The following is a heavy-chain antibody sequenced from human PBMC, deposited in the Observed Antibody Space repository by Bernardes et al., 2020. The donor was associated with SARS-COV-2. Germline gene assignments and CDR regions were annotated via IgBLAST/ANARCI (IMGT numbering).Heavy chain of an antibody. D-gene: IGHD3-22*01. CDR3: AREGYYDSSGYYHHDAFDI. J-gene: IGHJ3*02. V-gene: IGHV4-59*02. CDR1: GGSVSSYY. CDR2: IFHSGSI. Sequence: LSLTCTVSGGSVSSYYWSWIRQPPGKGLEWIGYIFHSGSINYNPSLKSRLTISVDTSKNQFSLKLSSATAADTAVYYCAREGYYDSSGYYHHDAFDIWGQGTMVTVSS.